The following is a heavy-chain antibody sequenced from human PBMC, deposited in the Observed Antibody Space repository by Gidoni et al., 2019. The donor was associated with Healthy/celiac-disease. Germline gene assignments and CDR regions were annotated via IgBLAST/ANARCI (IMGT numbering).Heavy chain of an antibody. CDR3: ARDPVRERYCSGGSCSRFGYYYYGMDV. CDR2: IIPICGTA. D-gene: IGHD2-15*01. V-gene: IGHV1-69*01. CDR1: GGPFSSYT. Sequence: QVQLVQSGAEVKKPGSSVKVSCKASGGPFSSYTISCVRQAPGQGLEWMGGIIPICGTANYAQKCQGRVTITADESTSTAYMELSSRRSEDTAVYYCARDPVRERYCSGGSCSRFGYYYYGMDVWGQGTTVTVSS. J-gene: IGHJ6*02.